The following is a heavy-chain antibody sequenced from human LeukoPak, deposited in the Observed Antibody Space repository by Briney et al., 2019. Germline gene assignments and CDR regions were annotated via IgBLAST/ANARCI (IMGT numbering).Heavy chain of an antibody. CDR1: GYTFTNYY. CDR3: ARVYGDYNWFDP. D-gene: IGHD2-21*02. CDR2: INPSGGST. Sequence: ASVKVSCKASGYTFTNYYMHWVRQAPGQGLEWMGIINPSGGSTSYAQKFQGRVTMTRDTSTSTVYMELSSLRSEDTAVYYCARVYGDYNWFDPWGQGTLVTVSS. J-gene: IGHJ5*02. V-gene: IGHV1-46*01.